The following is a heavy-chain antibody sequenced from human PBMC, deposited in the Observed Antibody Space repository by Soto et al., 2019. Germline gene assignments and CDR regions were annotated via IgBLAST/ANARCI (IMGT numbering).Heavy chain of an antibody. J-gene: IGHJ4*01. CDR1: GFTFSRYG. Sequence: GGSLRLSCAASGFTFSRYGMHWARQAPGKGLEWVAVIWYDGSDKYYADSVKGRFTISRDNSQNTLNLQMNSLRDEDTAVYYCARSSYSGSGSYYPFDYWGHGTLVTVSS. D-gene: IGHD3-10*01. CDR2: IWYDGSDK. CDR3: ARSSYSGSGSYYPFDY. V-gene: IGHV3-33*01.